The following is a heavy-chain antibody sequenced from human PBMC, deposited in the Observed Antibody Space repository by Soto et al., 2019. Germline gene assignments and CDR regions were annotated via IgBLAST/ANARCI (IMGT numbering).Heavy chain of an antibody. CDR1: GYTLASYD. J-gene: IGHJ4*02. Sequence: GASVKVSCKASGYTLASYDINWVRQATGQGLEWMGWMNPNSGNTGYAQKFQGRVTMTRNTSISTAYMELSSLRSEDTAVYYCASSSYCGGDCPTDWGQGTLVTVSS. CDR2: MNPNSGNT. D-gene: IGHD2-21*01. CDR3: ASSSYCGGDCPTD. V-gene: IGHV1-8*01.